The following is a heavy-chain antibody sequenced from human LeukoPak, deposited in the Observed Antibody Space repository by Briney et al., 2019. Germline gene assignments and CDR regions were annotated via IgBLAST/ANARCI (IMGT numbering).Heavy chain of an antibody. J-gene: IGHJ4*02. CDR2: IWYDGKNE. CDR3: AKLYCGGDCYSDY. Sequence: GGSLRLSCVASGFTFSSYGMHWVRQAPGKGLEWVADIWYDGKNEHFADSVKGRFTISRDNSKNTLYLQMNSLRAEDTAVYYCAKLYCGGDCYSDYWGQGTLVTVSS. V-gene: IGHV3-33*06. CDR1: GFTFSSYG. D-gene: IGHD2-21*02.